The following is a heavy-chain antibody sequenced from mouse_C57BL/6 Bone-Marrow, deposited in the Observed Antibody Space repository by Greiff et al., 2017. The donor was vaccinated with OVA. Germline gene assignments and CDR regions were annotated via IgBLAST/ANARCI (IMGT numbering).Heavy chain of an antibody. D-gene: IGHD3-1*01. V-gene: IGHV1-76*01. Sequence: VKLMESGAELVRPGASVKLSCKASGYTFTDYYINWVKQRPGQGLEWIARIYPGSGNTYYNEKFKGKATLTAEKSSSAAYMQRSSLTSEDSAVYFCARSGATGYYFDYWGQGTTLTVSS. CDR2: IYPGSGNT. J-gene: IGHJ2*01. CDR3: ARSGATGYYFDY. CDR1: GYTFTDYY.